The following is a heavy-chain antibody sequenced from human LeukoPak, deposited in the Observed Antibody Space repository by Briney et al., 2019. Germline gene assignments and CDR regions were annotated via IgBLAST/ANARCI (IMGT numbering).Heavy chain of an antibody. Sequence: ASVKVSCKASGYTFTGYYMHWVRQAPGQGLEWMGWISPNSGGTNYAQKFQGRVTMTRDTSISTAYMELSRLRSDDTAVYYCARGDFLKYCSSTSCYFNFDYWGQGTLVTVSS. CDR1: GYTFTGYY. CDR2: ISPNSGGT. CDR3: ARGDFLKYCSSTSCYFNFDY. D-gene: IGHD2-2*01. V-gene: IGHV1-2*02. J-gene: IGHJ4*02.